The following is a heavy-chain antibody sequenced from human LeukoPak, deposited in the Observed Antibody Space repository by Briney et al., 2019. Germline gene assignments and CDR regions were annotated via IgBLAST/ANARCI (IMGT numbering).Heavy chain of an antibody. CDR3: ARASTDGYELYY. Sequence: SETLSLTCAVSGGSISSSNWWSWVRQPPGKGLEWIGEIYHSGSTNYNPSLKSRVTMSVDKSKNQFSLKLGSVTAADTAVYYCARASTDGYELYYWGQGTLVTVSS. D-gene: IGHD5-18*01. CDR2: IYHSGST. J-gene: IGHJ4*02. CDR1: GGSISSSNW. V-gene: IGHV4-4*02.